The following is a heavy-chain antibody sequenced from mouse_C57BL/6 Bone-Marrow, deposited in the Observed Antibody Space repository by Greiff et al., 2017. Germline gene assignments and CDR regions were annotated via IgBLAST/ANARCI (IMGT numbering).Heavy chain of an antibody. Sequence: QVQLQQSGAELVRPGASVKMSCKASGYTFTSYNMHWVKQTPRQGLEWIGAIYPGNGGTAYNQKFKGKATLTVDKSSSTAYMQLSSLTSEASAVYFCARCGLLCYAMDYWGQGTSVTVSS. CDR3: ARCGLLCYAMDY. J-gene: IGHJ4*01. D-gene: IGHD2-1*01. CDR1: GYTFTSYN. V-gene: IGHV1-12*01. CDR2: IYPGNGGT.